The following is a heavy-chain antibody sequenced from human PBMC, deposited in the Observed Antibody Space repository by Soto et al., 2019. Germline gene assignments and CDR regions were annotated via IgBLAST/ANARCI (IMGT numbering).Heavy chain of an antibody. CDR1: GLYVGSSY. V-gene: IGHV3-53*01. Sequence: EVQLVESGGGVIQPGGSLRLSCAASGLYVGSSYMSWVRQAPGKGLEWISYISGGGETYYSNSVKGRFTISKANSKNTLFLQMHGVRAEDTAVYYCARDGDGGGGNWGRRVQVTVTS. CDR3: ARDGDGGGGN. CDR2: ISGGGET. D-gene: IGHD3-16*01. J-gene: IGHJ4*02.